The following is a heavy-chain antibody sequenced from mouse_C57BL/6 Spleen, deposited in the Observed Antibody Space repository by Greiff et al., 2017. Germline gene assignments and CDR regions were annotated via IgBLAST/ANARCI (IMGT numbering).Heavy chain of an antibody. CDR2: IYPGSGNT. CDR3: ARYYYGSSYAMDY. D-gene: IGHD1-1*01. J-gene: IGHJ4*01. V-gene: IGHV1-76*01. Sequence: QVQLQQSGAELVRPGASVKLSCKASGYTFTDYYINWVKQRPGQGLAWIARIYPGSGNTYYNEKFKGKATLTAEKSSSTAYMQLSSLTSEDSAVYFCARYYYGSSYAMDYWGQGTSVTVSS. CDR1: GYTFTDYY.